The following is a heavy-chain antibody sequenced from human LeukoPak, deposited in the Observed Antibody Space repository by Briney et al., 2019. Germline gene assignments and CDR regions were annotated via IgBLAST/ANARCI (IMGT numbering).Heavy chain of an antibody. V-gene: IGHV1-18*01. Sequence: GASVKVSCKASGFTLTSSAITWVRQAPGQGLEWTGWISAYHGNTNYAQKLQGRVTMTTDTSTSTAYMELRSLRSDDTAVYYCASERTVAGGTHLYYFDYWGQGTLVTVSS. CDR2: ISAYHGNT. CDR3: ASERTVAGGTHLYYFDY. J-gene: IGHJ4*02. CDR1: GFTLTSSA. D-gene: IGHD6-19*01.